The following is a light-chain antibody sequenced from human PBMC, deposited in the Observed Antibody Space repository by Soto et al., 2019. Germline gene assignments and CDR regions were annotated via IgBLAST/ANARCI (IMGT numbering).Light chain of an antibody. CDR1: QSVSSSY. V-gene: IGKV3-20*01. CDR3: QQYGGSPRT. CDR2: GAS. Sequence: EIVLTQSPGTLSLSPGERATLSCRASQSVSSSYLGWYQQKPGQAPRLLIFGASSRATGIPDRFSGSGSGTDFTLTSSRLEPEDFAVYYCQQYGGSPRTFGQGTRVEIK. J-gene: IGKJ1*01.